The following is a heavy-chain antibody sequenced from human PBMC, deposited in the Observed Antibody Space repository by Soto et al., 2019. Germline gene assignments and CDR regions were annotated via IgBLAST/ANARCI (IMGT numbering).Heavy chain of an antibody. V-gene: IGHV4-31*03. CDR2: IYYSGST. CDR1: GGSVSSGGGNY. Sequence: SETLSLTCTVSGGSVSSGGGNYWSWIRQHPGKGLEWIGYIYYSGSTYYTPSLKRRVTISLDTSKNQFSLKLSSVTAADTAVYFCARAPNSWYVYFADWGQGTLVTVSS. J-gene: IGHJ4*02. CDR3: ARAPNSWYVYFAD. D-gene: IGHD6-13*01.